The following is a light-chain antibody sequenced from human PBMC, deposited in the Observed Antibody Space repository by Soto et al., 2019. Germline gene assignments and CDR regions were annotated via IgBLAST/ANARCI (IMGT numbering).Light chain of an antibody. J-gene: IGKJ2*01. V-gene: IGKV1-9*01. CDR1: QAISSS. Sequence: DIQLTQSPSFLSASVGDRVTITCRASQAISSSLAWYQHNPGKAPKLLIYAASTLQNGVPSSFSGSGSGTEFTLTTSSLQPEDFATYYCQHLNDYRYTFGQGTKAEIK. CDR2: AAS. CDR3: QHLNDYRYT.